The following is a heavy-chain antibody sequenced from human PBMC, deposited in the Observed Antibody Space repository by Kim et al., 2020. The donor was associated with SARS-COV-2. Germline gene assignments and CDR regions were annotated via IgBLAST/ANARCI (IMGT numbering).Heavy chain of an antibody. Sequence: ASVKVSCKASGYTFTGYYMHWVRQAPGQGLEWMGWINPNSGGTNYAQKFQGWVTMTRDTSISTAYMELSRLRSDDTAVYYCAREQMAYYDILTGYYRDAFDIWGQWTMVTVSS. D-gene: IGHD3-9*01. CDR1: GYTFTGYY. V-gene: IGHV1-2*04. CDR3: AREQMAYYDILTGYYRDAFDI. J-gene: IGHJ3*02. CDR2: INPNSGGT.